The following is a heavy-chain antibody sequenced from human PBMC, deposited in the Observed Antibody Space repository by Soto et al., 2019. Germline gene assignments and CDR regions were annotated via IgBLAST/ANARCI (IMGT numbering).Heavy chain of an antibody. CDR2: ISFDGSKK. J-gene: IGHJ5*01. Sequence: QVQLVESGGGVVHPGRSLRLSCEGSGFTFSAYGMHWSRQAPGKGLEWVAVISFDGSKKDFADSVKGRFTISRADSKNTVYLQMNSLGPEDTAVYYCVKGLSSYETSGHPTMYSCGHGTMVTVS. V-gene: IGHV3-30*18. CDR1: GFTFSAYG. D-gene: IGHD3-22*01. CDR3: VKGLSSYETSGHPTMYS.